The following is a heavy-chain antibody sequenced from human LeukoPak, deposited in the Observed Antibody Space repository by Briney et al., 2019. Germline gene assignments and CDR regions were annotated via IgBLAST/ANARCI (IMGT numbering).Heavy chain of an antibody. V-gene: IGHV1-69*05. Sequence: SVKVSCKASGGTFSSYSMSWVRQAPGQGLEWMGGIIPISDTANYAQKFQGRVTMTRDMSTSTVYMELSSLRSEDTAVYYCARDYDSSGYYFDYWGQGTLVTVSS. D-gene: IGHD3-22*01. J-gene: IGHJ4*02. CDR2: IIPISDTA. CDR3: ARDYDSSGYYFDY. CDR1: GGTFSSYS.